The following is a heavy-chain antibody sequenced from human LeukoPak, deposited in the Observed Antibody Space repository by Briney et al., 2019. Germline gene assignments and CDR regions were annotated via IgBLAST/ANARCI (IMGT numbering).Heavy chain of an antibody. Sequence: GASVKVSCKASGYTFTSYGISWVRQAPGQGLEWLGWISTYNGNTSYAQKVQGRVTMTTDTSTRTAYMELRSLRSDDTAVYYCARAPERLGWFDPWGQGTLVTVSS. D-gene: IGHD1-1*01. CDR1: GYTFTSYG. CDR2: ISTYNGNT. CDR3: ARAPERLGWFDP. V-gene: IGHV1-18*01. J-gene: IGHJ5*02.